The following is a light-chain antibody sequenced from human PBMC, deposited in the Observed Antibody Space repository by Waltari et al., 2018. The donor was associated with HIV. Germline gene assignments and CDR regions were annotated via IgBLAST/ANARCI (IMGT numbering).Light chain of an antibody. CDR1: SSNIGAVYD. Sequence: QSVLTQPPSVSGAPGQRVTISCTGSSSNIGAVYDVHWYQQLPGTAPKLFIYGNNNRPSGVPDRFSGSKSGTSAALAITGLQAEDGADYYCQSYDRSLSGSVFGGGTKLTVL. V-gene: IGLV1-40*01. CDR2: GNN. CDR3: QSYDRSLSGSV. J-gene: IGLJ2*01.